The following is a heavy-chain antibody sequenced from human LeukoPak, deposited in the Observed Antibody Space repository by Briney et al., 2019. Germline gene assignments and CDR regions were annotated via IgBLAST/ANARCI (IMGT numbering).Heavy chain of an antibody. V-gene: IGHV3-30*04. CDR3: ARANGAAGTWYYFDY. CDR2: ISYDGSNK. Sequence: GGSLRLSCAASGFTFSSYAMHWVRQAPGKGLEWVAVISYDGSNKYYADSVKGRFTISRDNAKNSLYLQMNSLRAEDTAVYYCARANGAAGTWYYFDYWGQGTLVTVSS. D-gene: IGHD6-13*01. CDR1: GFTFSSYA. J-gene: IGHJ4*02.